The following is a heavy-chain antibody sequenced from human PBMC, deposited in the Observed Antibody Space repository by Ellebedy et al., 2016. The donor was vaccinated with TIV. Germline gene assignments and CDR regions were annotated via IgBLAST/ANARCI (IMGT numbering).Heavy chain of an antibody. CDR2: INHSGST. CDR1: GGSFSGYY. CDR3: ARENDPLIENWFDP. D-gene: IGHD2-8*01. V-gene: IGHV4-34*01. Sequence: SETLSLXXAVYGGSFSGYYWSWIRQPPGKGLEWIGEINHSGSTNYNPSLKSRVTISVDTSKNQFSLKLSSVTAADTAVYYCARENDPLIENWFDPWGQGTLVTVSS. J-gene: IGHJ5*02.